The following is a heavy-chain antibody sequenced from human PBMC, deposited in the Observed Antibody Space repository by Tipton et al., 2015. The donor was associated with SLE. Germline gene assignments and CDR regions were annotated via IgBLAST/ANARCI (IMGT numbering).Heavy chain of an antibody. D-gene: IGHD6-6*01. CDR1: GYSISSGYF. CDR3: ARNRIGRSSSRKMVYWYFDL. V-gene: IGHV4-38-2*02. Sequence: TLSLTCTVSGYSISSGYFWGWNRQPPGKGLEWIGEINHSGSTNYNPSLKSRVTISVDTSKNQFSLKLSSVTAADTAVYYCARNRIGRSSSRKMVYWYFDLWGRGTLVTVSS. J-gene: IGHJ2*01. CDR2: INHSGST.